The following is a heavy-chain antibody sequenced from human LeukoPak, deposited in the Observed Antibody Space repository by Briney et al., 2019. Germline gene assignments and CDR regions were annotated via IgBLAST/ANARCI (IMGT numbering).Heavy chain of an antibody. J-gene: IGHJ4*02. V-gene: IGHV1-46*01. CDR1: GYTFTSYD. CDR2: INPSGGST. Sequence: GASVKLSCKASGYTFTSYDIHWVRQPPGQGLEWMGIINPSGGSTSYAQKFQGRVTMTRDTSTSTVYMELSSLRSEDTAVYYCARDRQIAVAGTIPRFDSWGQGTLVTVSS. CDR3: ARDRQIAVAGTIPRFDS. D-gene: IGHD6-19*01.